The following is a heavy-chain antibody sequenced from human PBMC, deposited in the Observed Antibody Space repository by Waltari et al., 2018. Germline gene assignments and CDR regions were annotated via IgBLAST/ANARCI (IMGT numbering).Heavy chain of an antibody. CDR3: ARGLARITIFGVVIMGAWFDY. CDR2: INHSGST. CDR1: GGSFSGYS. V-gene: IGHV4-34*01. Sequence: QVQLQQWGAGLLKPSETLSLTCAAYGGSFSGYSWSWILPPPGTGVEWIGEINHSGSTNYNPSLKSRVTISVDTSKNQFSLKLSSVTAADTAVYYCARGLARITIFGVVIMGAWFDYWGQGTLVTVSS. D-gene: IGHD3-3*01. J-gene: IGHJ4*02.